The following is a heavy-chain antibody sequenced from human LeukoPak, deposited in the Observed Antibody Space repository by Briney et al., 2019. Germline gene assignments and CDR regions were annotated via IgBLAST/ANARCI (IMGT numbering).Heavy chain of an antibody. CDR1: GGSIRSYY. J-gene: IGHJ3*02. V-gene: IGHV4-4*07. CDR3: ARDYSFWSDYYKSDAFDI. D-gene: IGHD3-3*01. Sequence: SETLSLTRTVSGGSIRSYYWSWIRQPAGKGLEWIGRIYTSGSTNYNPSLKSRVTMSVHKSKNQLSLKLSSVTAADTAVYYCARDYSFWSDYYKSDAFDIWGQGTRVTVSS. CDR2: IYTSGST.